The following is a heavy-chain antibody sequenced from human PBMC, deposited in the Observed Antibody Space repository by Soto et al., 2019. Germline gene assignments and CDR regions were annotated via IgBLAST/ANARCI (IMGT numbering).Heavy chain of an antibody. J-gene: IGHJ5*02. D-gene: IGHD2-2*01. CDR2: ISAYNGNT. CDR1: GYTFTSYG. Sequence: QVQLVQSGAEVKKPGASVKVSCKASGYTFTSYGISWVRQAPGQGLEWMGWISAYNGNTNYAQKLQGRVTMTTDTSTSTAYMELRSLRSDDTAVYYCARDPTYIVVVPAAIYWFDPWGQGTLVTVSS. V-gene: IGHV1-18*01. CDR3: ARDPTYIVVVPAAIYWFDP.